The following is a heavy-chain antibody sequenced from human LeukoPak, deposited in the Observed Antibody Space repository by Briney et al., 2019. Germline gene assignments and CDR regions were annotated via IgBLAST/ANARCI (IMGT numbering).Heavy chain of an antibody. CDR3: ARREKSPYYFDY. CDR2: IYYSGST. V-gene: IGHV4-59*01. Sequence: PSETLSLTCTVSGGSISSYYWSCIRQPPGKGLEWIGYIYYSGSTNYNPFLKSRVTISVDTSKNQFPLKLSSVTAADTAVYYCARREKSPYYFDYWGQGTLVTVSS. J-gene: IGHJ4*02. CDR1: GGSISSYY.